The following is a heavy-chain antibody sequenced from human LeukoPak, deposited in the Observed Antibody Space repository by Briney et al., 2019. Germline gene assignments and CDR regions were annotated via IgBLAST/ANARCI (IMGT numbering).Heavy chain of an antibody. CDR3: AKDPPSPDPYSNYLFDY. J-gene: IGHJ4*02. Sequence: PGGSLRLSCAVSGFTFRSFGMHWVRQAPGKGLEWVAFIRSDATNQYYIDSVKGRFAVSRDNSKSTLYLQMNSLRPEDTAVYYCAKDPPSPDPYSNYLFDYWGQGTLVTVSS. D-gene: IGHD4-11*01. CDR2: IRSDATNQ. V-gene: IGHV3-30*02. CDR1: GFTFRSFG.